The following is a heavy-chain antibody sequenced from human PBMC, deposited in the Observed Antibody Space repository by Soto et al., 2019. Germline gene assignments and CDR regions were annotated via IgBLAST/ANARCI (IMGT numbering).Heavy chain of an antibody. J-gene: IGHJ5*02. Sequence: SETLSLTCTVSGGSISSSSYYWGWIRQPPGKGLEWIGSIYYSGSTYYNPSLKSRATISVDTSKNQFSLKLSSVTAADTAVYYCARQGTSYDFWSGYLRDEGSWFDPWGQGTLVTVSS. D-gene: IGHD3-3*01. V-gene: IGHV4-39*01. CDR2: IYYSGST. CDR3: ARQGTSYDFWSGYLRDEGSWFDP. CDR1: GGSISSSSYY.